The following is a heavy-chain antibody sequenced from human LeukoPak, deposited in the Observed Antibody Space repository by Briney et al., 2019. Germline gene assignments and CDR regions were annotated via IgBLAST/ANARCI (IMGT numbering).Heavy chain of an antibody. CDR1: GGSISSYY. CDR3: ARDRSSSWINWFDP. D-gene: IGHD6-13*01. V-gene: IGHV4-4*07. CDR2: IYTSGST. Sequence: SETLSLTCTVSGGSISSYYWSWIRQPAGKGLEWIGRIYTSGSTNYNPSLKSRVTMSVDTSKSQFSLKLSSVTAADTAVYYCARDRSSSWINWFDPWGQGTLVTVSS. J-gene: IGHJ5*02.